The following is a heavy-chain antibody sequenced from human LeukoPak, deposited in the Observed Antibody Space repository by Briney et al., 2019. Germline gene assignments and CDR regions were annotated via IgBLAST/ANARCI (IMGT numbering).Heavy chain of an antibody. J-gene: IGHJ5*02. V-gene: IGHV3-7*01. CDR1: GLTFNNYW. CDR3: TEDFGWLDP. D-gene: IGHD2-15*01. CDR2: INQDGSEK. Sequence: GGSLRLSCAASGLTFNNYWMSWVRQAPGKGLEWGANINQDGSEKYYVDSVKGRFVISRDNAKNSLYLQMNGLRGEDTAVYYCTEDFGWLDPWGQGTLVTVSS.